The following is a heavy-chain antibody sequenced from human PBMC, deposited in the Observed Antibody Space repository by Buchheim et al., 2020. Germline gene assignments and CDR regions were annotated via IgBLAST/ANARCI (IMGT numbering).Heavy chain of an antibody. V-gene: IGHV4-4*02. CDR3: ARDSGYRSEY. CDR1: GDSVSNGNW. J-gene: IGHJ4*02. Sequence: QVQLQESGPGLVKPLGTLSLTCAVSGDSVSNGNWWNWVRQPPGKGLEWIGEIDHSGFTKYNPSIKSRVTIELEKTKNQLSLKLTSVTAADTAVYYCARDSGYRSEYWGQGTL. D-gene: IGHD5-18*01. CDR2: IDHSGFT.